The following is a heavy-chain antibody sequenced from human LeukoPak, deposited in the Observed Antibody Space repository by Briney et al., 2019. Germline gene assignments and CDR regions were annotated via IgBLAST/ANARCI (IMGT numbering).Heavy chain of an antibody. CDR2: IYPGDSDI. Sequence: PGGSLRLSCKGSGYRFTSYWIGWVRQMPGKGLEWMGIIYPGDSDIKYSPSFQGQVTISADKSISTAYLQWSSLKASDTAMYYCARHCYSTNCYDWGQGTLVTVSS. CDR1: GYRFTSYW. D-gene: IGHD2-2*01. V-gene: IGHV5-51*01. J-gene: IGHJ4*02. CDR3: ARHCYSTNCYD.